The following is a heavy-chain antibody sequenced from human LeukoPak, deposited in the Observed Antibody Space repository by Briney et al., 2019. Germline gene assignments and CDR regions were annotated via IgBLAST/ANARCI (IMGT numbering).Heavy chain of an antibody. CDR1: GGTFSSYA. J-gene: IGHJ3*02. Sequence: SVKVSCKASGGTFSSYAISWVRQAPGQGLEWMGRIIPILGIANYAQKFQGRVTITADKSTSTAYMELSSLRSEDTAVYYCARGIGYCSGGSCYRIGDAFDIWGQGTMVTVSS. D-gene: IGHD2-15*01. V-gene: IGHV1-69*04. CDR2: IIPILGIA. CDR3: ARGIGYCSGGSCYRIGDAFDI.